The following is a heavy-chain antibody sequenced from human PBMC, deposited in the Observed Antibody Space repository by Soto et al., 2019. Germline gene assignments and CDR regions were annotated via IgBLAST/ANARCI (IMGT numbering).Heavy chain of an antibody. Sequence: KPSETLSLTCTVSGGSISSYYWSWIRQPAGKGLEWIGRIYTSGSTNYNPSLKSRVTMSVDTSKNQFSLKLSSVTAADTAVYYCARDTVTMVRRTRYGMDVWGQGTTVTVSS. V-gene: IGHV4-4*07. CDR2: IYTSGST. CDR1: GGSISSYY. D-gene: IGHD3-10*01. CDR3: ARDTVTMVRRTRYGMDV. J-gene: IGHJ6*02.